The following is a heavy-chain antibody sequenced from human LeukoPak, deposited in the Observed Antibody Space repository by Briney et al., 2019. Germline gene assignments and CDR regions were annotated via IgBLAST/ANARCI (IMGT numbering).Heavy chain of an antibody. Sequence: LETLSLTCAVYGGSFSGYYWSWIRQPPGKGLEWIGEINHSGSTNYNPSLKSRVTISVDTSKNQFSLKLSSVTAADTAVYYCARHRATGDAFDIWGQGTMVTVSS. CDR1: GGSFSGYY. V-gene: IGHV4-34*01. D-gene: IGHD1-14*01. CDR3: ARHRATGDAFDI. J-gene: IGHJ3*02. CDR2: INHSGST.